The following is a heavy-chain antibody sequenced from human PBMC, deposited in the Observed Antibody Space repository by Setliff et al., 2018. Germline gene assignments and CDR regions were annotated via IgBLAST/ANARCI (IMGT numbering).Heavy chain of an antibody. D-gene: IGHD3-22*01. V-gene: IGHV1-46*01. Sequence: PSVKVSCKASGYTFTRYYMYWVRQAPGRGLEWMGIINVGGGSTTYAQNLQGRVTMTRDTSTSTLYMELRSLRPDDTAVYYCARINFYVSSGFYYASDYWGQGTLVTVSS. J-gene: IGHJ4*02. CDR2: INVGGGST. CDR3: ARINFYVSSGFYYASDY. CDR1: GYTFTRYY.